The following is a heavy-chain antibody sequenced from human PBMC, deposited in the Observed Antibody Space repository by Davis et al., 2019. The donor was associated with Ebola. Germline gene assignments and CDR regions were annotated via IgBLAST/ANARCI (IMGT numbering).Heavy chain of an antibody. CDR1: VFTFSSYW. CDR3: ARASGGYDP. V-gene: IGHV3-7*04. CDR2: IKEDGSEK. Sequence: GESLKISCAASVFTFSSYWMSWVRQAPGKGLEWLANIKEDGSEKYYVDSVKGRFTISRDNAKNSLYLQMNSLTVEDTAIYYCARASGGYDPWGQGTLVTVTS. J-gene: IGHJ5*02. D-gene: IGHD2-8*02.